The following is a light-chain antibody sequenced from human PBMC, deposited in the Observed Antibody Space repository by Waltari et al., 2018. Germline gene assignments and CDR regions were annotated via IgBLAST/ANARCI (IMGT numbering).Light chain of an antibody. CDR2: AAS. V-gene: IGKV3-15*01. Sequence: TVMTQSPATLPLSPGETATLSCRASQSVKVNLAWYQHQVGQTPRLLIYAASSRTTGIPGSFSGSGSGTDFTLTISSLQSEDFAVYYCQQYDEWPFTFGQGTKVDFK. CDR1: QSVKVN. J-gene: IGKJ2*01. CDR3: QQYDEWPFT.